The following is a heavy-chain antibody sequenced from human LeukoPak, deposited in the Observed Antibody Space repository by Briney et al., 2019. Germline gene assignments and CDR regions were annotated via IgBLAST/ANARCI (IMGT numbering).Heavy chain of an antibody. CDR1: GFTFSYYA. CDR2: FSYDGRNK. D-gene: IGHD3-22*01. V-gene: IGHV3-30*04. J-gene: IGHJ4*02. CDR3: ARDYYYDRIGYYD. Sequence: PGGSLRLSCAASGFTFSYYAMHWVRQAPGKGLEWVAVFSYDGRNKYYADSVKGRFTISRDNPKNTLYLQMNSLRAEDTAVYYCARDYYYDRIGYYDWGQGTLVTVSS.